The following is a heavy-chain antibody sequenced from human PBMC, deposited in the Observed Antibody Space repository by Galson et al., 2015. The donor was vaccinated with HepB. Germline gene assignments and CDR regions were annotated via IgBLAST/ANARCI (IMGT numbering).Heavy chain of an antibody. CDR1: GFTFSSYA. D-gene: IGHD3-3*02. CDR2: ISYDGSNK. CDR3: ARVARDWYFDL. V-gene: IGHV3-30*04. Sequence: SLRLSCAASGFTFSSYAMRWVRQAPGKGLEWVAVISYDGSNKYYADSVKGRFTISRDNSKNTLYLQMNSLRAEDTAVYYCARVARDWYFDLWGRGTLVTVSS. J-gene: IGHJ2*01.